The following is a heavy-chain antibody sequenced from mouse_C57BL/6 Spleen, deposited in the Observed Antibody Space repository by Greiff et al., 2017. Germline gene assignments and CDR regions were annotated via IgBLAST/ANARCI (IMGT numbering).Heavy chain of an antibody. V-gene: IGHV1-50*01. CDR2: IDPSDDYT. CDR3: ARGGTTVVAHGYFDY. J-gene: IGHJ2*01. Sequence: VQLQQPGAELVKPGASVKLSCKASGYTFTSYWMQWVKQRPRQGLEWIGEIDPSDDYTNYNKKFKGKATFTVDTSSSTAYMQLSSLTSEDSAVYYCARGGTTVVAHGYFDYWGQGTTLTVSS. D-gene: IGHD1-1*01. CDR1: GYTFTSYW.